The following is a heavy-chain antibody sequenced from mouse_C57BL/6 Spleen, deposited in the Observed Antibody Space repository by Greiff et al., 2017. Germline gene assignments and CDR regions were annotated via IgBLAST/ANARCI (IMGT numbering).Heavy chain of an antibody. D-gene: IGHD2-4*01. CDR1: GYSITSGYY. Sequence: EVKVEESGPGLVKPSQSLSLTCSVTGYSITSGYYWNWIRQFPGNKLEWMGYISYDGSNNYNPSLKNRISITRDTSKNQFFLKLNSVTTEDTATYYCAREDYDFYFDYWGQGTTLTVSS. J-gene: IGHJ2*01. CDR3: AREDYDFYFDY. CDR2: ISYDGSN. V-gene: IGHV3-6*01.